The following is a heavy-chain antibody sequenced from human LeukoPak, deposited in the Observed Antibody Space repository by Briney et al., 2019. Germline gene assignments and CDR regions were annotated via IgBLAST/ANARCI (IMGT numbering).Heavy chain of an antibody. Sequence: PSETLSLTCTVSGGSISSRGYYWSWIRQHPGKGLEWIGYIFNSGSTYYNPSLKSRVTISVDTSRNQFSLKLSSVTAADTAVYYCARGGGYDIHFDYWGQGTLVTVSS. V-gene: IGHV4-31*03. CDR3: ARGGGYDIHFDY. D-gene: IGHD5-12*01. CDR2: IFNSGST. J-gene: IGHJ4*02. CDR1: GGSISSRGYY.